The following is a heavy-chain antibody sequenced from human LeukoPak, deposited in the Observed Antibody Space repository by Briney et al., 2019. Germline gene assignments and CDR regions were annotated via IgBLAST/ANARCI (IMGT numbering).Heavy chain of an antibody. D-gene: IGHD4-23*01. CDR3: ARVGTDSGGAFDI. Sequence: GGSLRLSCAASGFTFSSYAMHWVRQAPGKGLEWVAVISYDGSNKYYADSVKGRFTIFRDNSKNTLYLQMNSLRAEDTAVYYCARVGTDSGGAFDIWGQGTMVTVSS. CDR2: ISYDGSNK. V-gene: IGHV3-30-3*01. J-gene: IGHJ3*02. CDR1: GFTFSSYA.